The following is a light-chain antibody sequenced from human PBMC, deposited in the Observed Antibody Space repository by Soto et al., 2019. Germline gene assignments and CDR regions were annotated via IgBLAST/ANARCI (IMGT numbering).Light chain of an antibody. CDR2: GAS. J-gene: IGKJ4*01. CDR3: HQLGSSLSLT. Sequence: EIVLTQSPGTLSSSPGERATLSCRASQSVSSNYLACYQQKPGQAPRLLIAGASSSFSGSPVRFSGSRSWTEVSPTISRLVPEEFAVYYCHQLGSSLSLTFGGGTRVDIK. CDR1: QSVSSNY. V-gene: IGKV3-20*01.